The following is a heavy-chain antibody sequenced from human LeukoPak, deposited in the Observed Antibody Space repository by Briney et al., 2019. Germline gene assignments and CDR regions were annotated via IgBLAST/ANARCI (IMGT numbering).Heavy chain of an antibody. CDR3: ARDGGYTYYYDSSGYDSFDY. Sequence: SVKASCKASGGTFSSYAISWVRQAPGHGLEWRGRIIPILGIANYAQKFQGRVTITADKSTSTAYMELSSLRSEDTAVYYCARDGGYTYYYDSSGYDSFDYWGQGTLVTVSS. D-gene: IGHD3-22*01. J-gene: IGHJ4*02. CDR1: GGTFSSYA. CDR2: IIPILGIA. V-gene: IGHV1-69*04.